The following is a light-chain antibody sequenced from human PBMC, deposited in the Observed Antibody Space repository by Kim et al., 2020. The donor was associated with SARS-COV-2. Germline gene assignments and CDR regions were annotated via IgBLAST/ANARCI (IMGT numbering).Light chain of an antibody. V-gene: IGLV2-14*03. CDR3: SSFTTRSTLV. CDR2: DVN. Sequence: GQSITISCTGTSSNISSYNYVSWHQQHPGKAPNLMIYDVNKRPSGISSRFSGSKSGSTASLTISGLQSEDEADYYCSSFTTRSTLVFGGGTQLTVL. J-gene: IGLJ3*02. CDR1: SSNISSYNY.